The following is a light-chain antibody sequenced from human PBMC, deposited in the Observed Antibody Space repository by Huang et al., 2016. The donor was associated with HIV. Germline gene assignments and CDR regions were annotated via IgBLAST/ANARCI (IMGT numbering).Light chain of an antibody. Sequence: DIVMTQSPLSLPVTPGEPASISCRSSQSLLHGTGYNYLDWYVQKPGQPPQLLIYLGSNRASGVPGRFSASGSGTDFTLKISRVEAEDVGVYYCMQALQTPSFGQGTRLKIK. V-gene: IGKV2-28*01. CDR1: QSLLHGTGYNY. CDR2: LGS. CDR3: MQALQTPS. J-gene: IGKJ2*03.